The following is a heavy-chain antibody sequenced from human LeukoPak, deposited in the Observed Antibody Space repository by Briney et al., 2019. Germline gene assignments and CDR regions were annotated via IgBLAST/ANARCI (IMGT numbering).Heavy chain of an antibody. J-gene: IGHJ6*03. V-gene: IGHV3-74*01. CDR2: INIDGSGP. CDR1: GFTFSSYW. CDR3: ARDLRIAGSYYYMDV. D-gene: IGHD1-26*01. Sequence: GWSLRLSCAASGFTFSSYWMHWVRQAPGKGLVWVSRINIDGSGPSYAGSVKGGFTISRDNAKNTLYLQMNSLRAEDTAVYYCARDLRIAGSYYYMDVWGKGTTVTVSS.